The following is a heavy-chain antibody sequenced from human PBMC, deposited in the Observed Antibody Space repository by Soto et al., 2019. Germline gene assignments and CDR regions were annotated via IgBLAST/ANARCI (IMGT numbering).Heavy chain of an antibody. Sequence: SETLSLTCAVSAYSISSGYYWGWIRQPPGKGLEWIGSIYHSGSTYYNPSLKSRVTISVDTSKNQFSLKLSSVTAADTAVYYCARGANWNYWFDPWGQGTLVTVSS. J-gene: IGHJ5*02. CDR3: ARGANWNYWFDP. V-gene: IGHV4-38-2*01. CDR1: AYSISSGYY. CDR2: IYHSGST. D-gene: IGHD1-7*01.